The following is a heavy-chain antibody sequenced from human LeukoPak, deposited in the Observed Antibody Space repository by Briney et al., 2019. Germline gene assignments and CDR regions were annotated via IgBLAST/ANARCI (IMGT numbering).Heavy chain of an antibody. V-gene: IGHV4-59*01. CDR1: GGSITSDH. D-gene: IGHD2/OR15-2a*01. CDR3: ARKNDFDI. CDR2: IYYSGST. Sequence: PSETLSLTCTVSGGSITSDHWNWIRQPPGKGLEWIGCIYYSGSTYYNPSLKSRVTISVDMSKNQLSLRLTSVTAADTAVYYCARKNDFDIWGQGTLVTVSS. J-gene: IGHJ3*02.